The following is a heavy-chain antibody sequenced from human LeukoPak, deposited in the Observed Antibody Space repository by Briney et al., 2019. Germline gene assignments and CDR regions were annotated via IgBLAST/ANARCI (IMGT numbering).Heavy chain of an antibody. V-gene: IGHV3-30*02. CDR1: GFIFSSYC. CDR3: AKSGIAVVVPAAISFDL. CDR2: FRYDGSYK. D-gene: IGHD2-2*01. Sequence: PGGAPGLSCAVSGFIFSSYCMRWGRPAPGKGAGWVAFFRYDGSYKYYSDSVKGRFTISRDNSKNMLYLQVNSLRDEDTAVYYCAKSGIAVVVPAAISFDLWGQGTLVTVSS. J-gene: IGHJ4*02.